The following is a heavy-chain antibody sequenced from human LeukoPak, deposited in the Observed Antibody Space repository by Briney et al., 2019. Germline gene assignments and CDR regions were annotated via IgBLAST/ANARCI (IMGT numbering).Heavy chain of an antibody. D-gene: IGHD4-17*01. CDR3: ARDRGTTVTREEGAFDY. Sequence: SETLSLTCAVYGGSFSGYYWSWIRQPPGKGLEWIGEINHSGSTNYNPSLKSRVTISVDTSKNQFSLKLSSVTAADTAVYYCARDRGTTVTREEGAFDYWGQGTLVTVSS. CDR1: GGSFSGYY. J-gene: IGHJ4*02. V-gene: IGHV4-34*01. CDR2: INHSGST.